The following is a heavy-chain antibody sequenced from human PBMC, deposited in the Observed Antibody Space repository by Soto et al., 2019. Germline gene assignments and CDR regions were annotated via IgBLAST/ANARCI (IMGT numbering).Heavy chain of an antibody. CDR3: ASGLITGSRNYYYYYMDV. D-gene: IGHD1-20*01. J-gene: IGHJ6*03. CDR2: ISSGSSTI. Sequence: GGSLRLSCAASGFTFSSYSMNWVRQAPGKGLEWVSYISSGSSTIYYADSVKGRFTISRDNAKNSLYLQMNSLRAEDSAVYYCASGLITGSRNYYYYYMDVWGKGTTVTVSS. V-gene: IGHV3-48*01. CDR1: GFTFSSYS.